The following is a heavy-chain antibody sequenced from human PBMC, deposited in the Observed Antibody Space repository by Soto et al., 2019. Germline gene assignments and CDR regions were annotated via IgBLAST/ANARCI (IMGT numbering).Heavy chain of an antibody. CDR1: GYTFTSYG. CDR2: ISAYNGNT. V-gene: IGHV1-18*04. Sequence: SVKVSCKASGYTFTSYGISWVRQAPGQGLEWMGWISAYNGNTNYAQKLQGRVTMTTDTSTSTAYMELRSLRSDDTAVYYCARLGPLWYDVLTGYYSDNWFDPWGQGTLVTVSS. D-gene: IGHD3-9*01. J-gene: IGHJ5*02. CDR3: ARLGPLWYDVLTGYYSDNWFDP.